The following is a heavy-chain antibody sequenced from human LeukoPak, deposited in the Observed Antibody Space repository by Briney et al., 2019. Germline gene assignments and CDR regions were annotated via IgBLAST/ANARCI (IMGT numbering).Heavy chain of an antibody. J-gene: IGHJ3*02. CDR2: ISSSSSYI. CDR3: AREGVAVWTDAFDI. D-gene: IGHD6-19*01. Sequence: GGSLRLSCAASGFTFSSYSMNWARQAPGKGLEWVSSISSSSSYIYYADSVKGRFTIFRDNAKNSLYLQMNSLRAEDTAVYYCAREGVAVWTDAFDIWGQGTMVTVSS. CDR1: GFTFSSYS. V-gene: IGHV3-21*01.